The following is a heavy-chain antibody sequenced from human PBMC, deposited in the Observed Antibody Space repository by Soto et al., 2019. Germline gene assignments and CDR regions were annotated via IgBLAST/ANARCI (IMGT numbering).Heavy chain of an antibody. D-gene: IGHD2-15*01. CDR2: MDPKSGNT. J-gene: IGHJ4*02. Sequence: ASVKVSCKASGYTFTNYDINWVRQAPGQGLEWMGWMDPKSGNTDYAQKFQGRVTITRNTSISTAYQEVSSLSSEDTAVYFCARGRGWRDYWGQGTLVAVSS. V-gene: IGHV1-8*01. CDR3: ARGRGWRDY. CDR1: GYTFTNYD.